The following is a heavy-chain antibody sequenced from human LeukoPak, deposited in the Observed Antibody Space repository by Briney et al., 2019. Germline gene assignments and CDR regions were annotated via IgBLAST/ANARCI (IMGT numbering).Heavy chain of an antibody. Sequence: PSQTLSLTCTVSGGSISSGGYYWSWIRQPPGKGLEWIGYIYHSGSTNYNPSLKSRVTISVDSSKNQFSLKLSSVTAADTAVYYCARSYSSGWYYDFWGQGTLVTVSS. CDR3: ARSYSSGWYYDF. D-gene: IGHD6-19*01. CDR2: IYHSGST. J-gene: IGHJ4*02. V-gene: IGHV4-30-2*01. CDR1: GGSISSGGYY.